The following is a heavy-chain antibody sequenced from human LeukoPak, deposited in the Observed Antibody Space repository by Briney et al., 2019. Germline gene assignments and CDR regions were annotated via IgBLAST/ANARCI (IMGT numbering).Heavy chain of an antibody. Sequence: GGSLRLSCAASGFTFSSYEMNWVRQAPGKGLEWVAVIWYDGSNKYYADSVKGRFTISRDNSKNTLYLQMNSLRAEDTAVYYCARDSRGFDPWGQGTLVTVSS. J-gene: IGHJ5*02. CDR1: GFTFSSYE. V-gene: IGHV3-33*08. CDR3: ARDSRGFDP. CDR2: IWYDGSNK.